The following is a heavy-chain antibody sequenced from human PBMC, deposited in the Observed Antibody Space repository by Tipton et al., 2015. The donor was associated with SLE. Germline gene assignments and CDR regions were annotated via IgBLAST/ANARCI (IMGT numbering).Heavy chain of an antibody. CDR3: ARQEGGDRAGY. Sequence: TLSPTCTVSGGSISSSSYYWGWIRQPPGKGLEWIGSIYYSGSTYYNPSLKSRVTISVDTSKNQFSLKLSSVTAADTAVYYCARQEGGDRAGYWGQGTLVTVSS. CDR2: IYYSGST. J-gene: IGHJ4*02. D-gene: IGHD4-17*01. CDR1: GGSISSSSYY. V-gene: IGHV4-39*07.